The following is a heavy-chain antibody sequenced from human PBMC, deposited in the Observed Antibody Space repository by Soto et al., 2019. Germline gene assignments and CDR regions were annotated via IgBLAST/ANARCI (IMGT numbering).Heavy chain of an antibody. CDR1: GFTFSSYA. Sequence: PGGSLRLSCAASGFTFSSYAMSWVRQAPGKGLEWVSGISGSGHSASYTDSVKGRFTLSRDNSKNTLYLQMNSLRAEDTALYYCAKGRWELLGGDVCFDSWGQGSLVTVSS. V-gene: IGHV3-23*01. CDR3: AKGRWELLGGDVCFDS. D-gene: IGHD1-26*01. CDR2: ISGSGHSA. J-gene: IGHJ4*02.